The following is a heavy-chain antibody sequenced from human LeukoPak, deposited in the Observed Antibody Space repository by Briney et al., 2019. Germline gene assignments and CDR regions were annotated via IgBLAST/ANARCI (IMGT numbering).Heavy chain of an antibody. Sequence: PGGSLRLSCAASGFTFSSYAMHWVRQAPGKGLEWVAVISYDGSNKYYADSVKGRFTISRDNSKNTLYLQMNSLRPEDTAVYYCALTTTTFDYWGQGTLVTVSS. CDR2: ISYDGSNK. CDR1: GFTFSSYA. V-gene: IGHV3-30*04. CDR3: ALTTTTFDY. J-gene: IGHJ4*02. D-gene: IGHD1-1*01.